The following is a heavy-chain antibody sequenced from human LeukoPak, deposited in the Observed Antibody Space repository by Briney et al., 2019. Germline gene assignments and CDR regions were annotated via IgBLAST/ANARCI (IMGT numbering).Heavy chain of an antibody. CDR1: GYSISTGYY. CDR3: ARDSALAQAVMFDC. D-gene: IGHD6-19*01. Sequence: SETLSLTCTVSGYSISTGYYWDWIRQPPGKGLEWIGTFYHGGSTYYNPSLKSRITISLDTSKNQFSLNLSSVTAADTAVYYCARDSALAQAVMFDCWGQGTLVTVSS. V-gene: IGHV4-38-2*02. J-gene: IGHJ4*02. CDR2: FYHGGST.